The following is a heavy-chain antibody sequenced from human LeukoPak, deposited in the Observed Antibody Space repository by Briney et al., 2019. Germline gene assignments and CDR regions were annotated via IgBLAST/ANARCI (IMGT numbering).Heavy chain of an antibody. CDR3: ARRGYGSGTRGPLDY. Sequence: GESLKISCKGSGYSFTSYWIAWVRQMPGKGLEWMGIIYPGDSDTTYSPSFQGQVTISADKSISTAYLQWRGLRASDTAMYYCARRGYGSGTRGPLDYWGQGALVTVSS. V-gene: IGHV5-51*01. D-gene: IGHD3-10*01. J-gene: IGHJ4*02. CDR2: IYPGDSDT. CDR1: GYSFTSYW.